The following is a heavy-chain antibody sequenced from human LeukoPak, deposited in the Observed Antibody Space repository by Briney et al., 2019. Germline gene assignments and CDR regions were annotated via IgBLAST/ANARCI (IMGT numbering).Heavy chain of an antibody. CDR3: ARGFRSYAFDI. J-gene: IGHJ3*02. CDR1: GFTFNNYG. Sequence: GGSLRLSCAASGFTFNNYGMHWVRQAPGKGLEWVAVISYDGSNKYYADSVKGRFTISRDNSKNTLYLQMNSLRAEDTAVYYCARGFRSYAFDIWGQGTMVTVSS. CDR2: ISYDGSNK. V-gene: IGHV3-30*19.